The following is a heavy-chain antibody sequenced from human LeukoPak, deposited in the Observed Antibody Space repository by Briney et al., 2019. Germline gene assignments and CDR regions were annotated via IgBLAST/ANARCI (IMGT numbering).Heavy chain of an antibody. J-gene: IGHJ3*01. V-gene: IGHV3-7*03. Sequence: GGSLRLACAACGFIFNNYWMSWVRQAPGKGLEWVANIKQDGNEKYYVDSVKGRFTISRDNAKNSLYLQMNSLRVEDTAVYYCARVYSSSSGKNAFDVWGQGTMVTVSS. CDR3: ARVYSSSSGKNAFDV. D-gene: IGHD6-6*01. CDR2: IKQDGNEK. CDR1: GFIFNNYW.